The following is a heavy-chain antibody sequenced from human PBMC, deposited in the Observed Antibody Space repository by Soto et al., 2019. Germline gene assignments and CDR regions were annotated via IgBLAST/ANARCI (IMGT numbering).Heavy chain of an antibody. CDR3: ARDSSVFGVVSGGVGAFDI. J-gene: IGHJ3*02. D-gene: IGHD3-3*01. CDR1: GFTFSSYG. Sequence: PGGSLRLSCAASGFTFSSYGMHWVRQAPGKGLEWVAVIWYDGSNKYYADSVKGRFTISRDNSKNTLYLQMNSLRAEDTAVYYCARDSSVFGVVSGGVGAFDIWGQGTMVTVSS. V-gene: IGHV3-33*01. CDR2: IWYDGSNK.